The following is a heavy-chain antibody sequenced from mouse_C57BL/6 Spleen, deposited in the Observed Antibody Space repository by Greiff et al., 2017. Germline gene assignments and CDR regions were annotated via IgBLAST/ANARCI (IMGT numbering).Heavy chain of an antibody. CDR3: ARVTGTSPFYWYFDV. J-gene: IGHJ1*03. CDR1: GYTFTSYW. CDR2: INPSNGGT. Sequence: QVQLQQPGTELVKPGASVKLSCKASGYTFTSYWMHWVKQRPGQVLEWIGNINPSNGGTNYNEKFKSKATLTVDKSSSTAYMQLSSLTSEDSAVYYCARVTGTSPFYWYFDVWGTGTTVTVSS. D-gene: IGHD4-1*01. V-gene: IGHV1-53*01.